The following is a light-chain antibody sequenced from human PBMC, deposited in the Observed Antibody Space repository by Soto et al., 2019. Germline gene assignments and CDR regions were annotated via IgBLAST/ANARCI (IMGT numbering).Light chain of an antibody. J-gene: IGKJ1*01. CDR3: QQRSNWK. V-gene: IGKV3-11*01. CDR2: DAS. Sequence: EIVLTQSPATLSLSPGERATLSCRASQSVSSYLAWYQQKPGQAPRLLIYDASNRATGIPARFSGSGSGTDFTLTISSLEPEDFAVYYCQQRSNWKFGPGTKV. CDR1: QSVSSY.